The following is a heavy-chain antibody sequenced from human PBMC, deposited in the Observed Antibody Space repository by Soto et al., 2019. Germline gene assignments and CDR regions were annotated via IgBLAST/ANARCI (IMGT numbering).Heavy chain of an antibody. Sequence: GESLKISCKVSGYSFTRYWIGWVRQMPGQGLEWTAVILPGDSDIRYSPSFRGQVTISADKSINTVYLQWIGRKASDTAMYYCARRISWYYFDSWGQGTPVTSSS. CDR2: ILPGDSDI. J-gene: IGHJ4*02. CDR3: ARRISWYYFDS. CDR1: GYSFTRYW. D-gene: IGHD6-13*01. V-gene: IGHV5-51*01.